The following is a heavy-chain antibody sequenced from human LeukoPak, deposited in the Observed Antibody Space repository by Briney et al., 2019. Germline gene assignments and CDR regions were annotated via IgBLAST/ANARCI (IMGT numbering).Heavy chain of an antibody. CDR2: IYTSGST. CDR3: AREGYYGSGGYYIDY. Sequence: SETLSLTCTVSGGSISSRSYYWSWIRQPAGKGLEWIGRIYTSGSTNYNPSLKSRVTISVDTSKNQFSLKLSSVTAADTAVYYCAREGYYGSGGYYIDYWGQGTLVTVSS. CDR1: GGSISSRSYY. V-gene: IGHV4-61*02. J-gene: IGHJ4*02. D-gene: IGHD3-10*01.